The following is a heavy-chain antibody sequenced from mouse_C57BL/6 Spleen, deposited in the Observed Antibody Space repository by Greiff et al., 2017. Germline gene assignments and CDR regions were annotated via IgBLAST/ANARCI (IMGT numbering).Heavy chain of an antibody. CDR1: GFNIKDYY. J-gene: IGHJ4*01. Sequence: VHVKQSGAELVKPGASVKLSCTASGFNIKDYYMHWVKQRTEQGLEWIGRIDPEDGETKYAPKFQGKATITADTSSNTAYLQLSSLTSEDTAVYYCATYSNYDSYAMDYWGQGTSVTVSS. D-gene: IGHD2-5*01. CDR2: IDPEDGET. CDR3: ATYSNYDSYAMDY. V-gene: IGHV14-2*01.